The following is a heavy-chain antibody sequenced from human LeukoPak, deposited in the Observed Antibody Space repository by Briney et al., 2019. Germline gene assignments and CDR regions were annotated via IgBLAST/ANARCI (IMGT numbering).Heavy chain of an antibody. Sequence: GGSLRLSCAASGFTFSNAWMSWVRQAPGKGLEWVGCIKSKTDGGTTDYAAPVKGTFTISRDNSKNTLYLQMNSLKTEDTAVYYCTTGARRYSGYDYGDYWGQGTLVTVSS. CDR2: IKSKTDGGTT. D-gene: IGHD5-12*01. J-gene: IGHJ4*02. CDR3: TTGARRYSGYDYGDY. V-gene: IGHV3-15*01. CDR1: GFTFSNAW.